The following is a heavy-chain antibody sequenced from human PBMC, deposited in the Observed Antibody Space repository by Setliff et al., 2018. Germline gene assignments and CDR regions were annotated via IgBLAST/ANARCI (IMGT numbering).Heavy chain of an antibody. CDR1: GFTFSRYW. CDR2: IKQDGSEK. Sequence: GGSLRLSCVGSGFTFSRYWMSWVRQAPGKGLEWVANIKQDGSEKYYVDSVKGRFTISRDNSKNTLYLQMNSLRAEDTAVYYCAKNGFGVVALGVNNWFDPWGQGTLVTVSS. J-gene: IGHJ5*02. D-gene: IGHD3-10*01. CDR3: AKNGFGVVALGVNNWFDP. V-gene: IGHV3-7*03.